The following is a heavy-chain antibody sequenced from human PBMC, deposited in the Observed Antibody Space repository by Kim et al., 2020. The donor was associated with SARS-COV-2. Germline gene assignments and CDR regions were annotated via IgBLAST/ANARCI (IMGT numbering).Heavy chain of an antibody. CDR1: GGSISSSSYY. J-gene: IGHJ5*01. CDR3: SRTIRGWVLIASPNWF. CDR2: IYYSGST. Sequence: SETLSLTCTVSGGSISSSSYYWGWIRQPPGKGLEWIGSIYYSGSTYYNPSLKSRVTISVDTSKNQFSLKLSSVTAADTAVYYCSRTIRGWVLIASPNWF. V-gene: IGHV4-39*01. D-gene: IGHD2-21*01.